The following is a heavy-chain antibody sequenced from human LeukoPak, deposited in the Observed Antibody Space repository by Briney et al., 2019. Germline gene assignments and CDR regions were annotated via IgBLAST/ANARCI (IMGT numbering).Heavy chain of an antibody. J-gene: IGHJ6*03. CDR3: AADHRGATIFRYYYYYMDV. CDR2: IVVGSGNT. D-gene: IGHD5-12*01. Sequence: ASVKVSCKASGYTFTSYYMQWVRQARGQRLEWIGWIVVGSGNTNYAQKFQERVTITRDMSTSTAYMELSSLRSDDTAVYYCAADHRGATIFRYYYYYMDVWGKGTTVTVSS. CDR1: GYTFTSYY. V-gene: IGHV1-58*02.